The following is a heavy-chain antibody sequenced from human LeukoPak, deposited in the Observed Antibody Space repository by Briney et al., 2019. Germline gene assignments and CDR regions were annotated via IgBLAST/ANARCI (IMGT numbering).Heavy chain of an antibody. V-gene: IGHV3-23*01. CDR1: RLTLSNYG. J-gene: IGHJ6*03. D-gene: IGHD2-15*01. CDR2: ISSTGVNT. Sequence: GWSLRLSCVASRLTLSNYGIGWVRQAPGTGLEWVSAISSTGVNTYYPDSVKGHFTISRDNSKNTVYLQMNSLSAEDTAVYYCAKNGDRGAYCSGGTCYPYYYYYMDVWGKGTTVTISS. CDR3: AKNGDRGAYCSGGTCYPYYYYYMDV.